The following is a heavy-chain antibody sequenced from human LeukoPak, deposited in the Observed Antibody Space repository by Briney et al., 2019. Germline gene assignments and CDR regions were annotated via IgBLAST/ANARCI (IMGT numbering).Heavy chain of an antibody. Sequence: SQTLSLTCAISGDSVSSQSAAWNWIRQSPSRGLEWLGRTYYRSMWYHYYNDYDSSVKGRISISPDTSNNHFSLHLNSVTPADTAVYYCARDPTGTDLFDYWGPGTLVTVSS. V-gene: IGHV6-1*01. CDR1: GDSVSSQSAA. CDR2: TYYRSMWYHYYN. J-gene: IGHJ4*02. D-gene: IGHD1-1*01. CDR3: ARDPTGTDLFDY.